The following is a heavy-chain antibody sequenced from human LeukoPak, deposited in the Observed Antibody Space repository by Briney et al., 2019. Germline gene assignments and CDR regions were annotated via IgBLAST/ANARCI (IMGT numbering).Heavy chain of an antibody. D-gene: IGHD6-25*01. CDR2: IYYSGGT. V-gene: IGHV4-59*01. CDR3: ASARLGSGLEGAFDI. CDR1: GGSISSYF. J-gene: IGHJ3*02. Sequence: SETLSLTCTVSGGSISSYFWSWIRQPPGKGLEWIGYIYYSGGTNYNPSLKSRVTISVDTSKNQFSLKLSSVTAADTAVYYCASARLGSGLEGAFDIWGQGTMVTVSS.